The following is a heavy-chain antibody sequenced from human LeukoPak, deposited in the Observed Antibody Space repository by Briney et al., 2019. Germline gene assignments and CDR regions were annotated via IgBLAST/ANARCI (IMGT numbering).Heavy chain of an antibody. V-gene: IGHV1-69*04. D-gene: IGHD2-21*01. CDR1: GGTFSSYA. Sequence: ASVKVSCKASGGTFSSYAISWVRQAPGQGLEWMGRIIPILGIANYAQKFQGRVTITADKSTSTAYMELSSLRSEDTAVYYCARGVMAYDVRPFEDYWGQGTLVTVSS. J-gene: IGHJ4*02. CDR2: IIPILGIA. CDR3: ARGVMAYDVRPFEDY.